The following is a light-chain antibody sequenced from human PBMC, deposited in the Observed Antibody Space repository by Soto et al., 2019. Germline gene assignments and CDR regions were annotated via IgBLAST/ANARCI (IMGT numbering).Light chain of an antibody. CDR2: EDT. CDR1: FSDVGSYNL. J-gene: IGLJ2*01. V-gene: IGLV2-23*01. Sequence: QSVLTQPASVSGSPGQSITISCTGTFSDVGSYNLGSWYQQHPGKAPKLMIYEDTKRPSGVSNRFSGSKSGYTASLTISGLQAEDEADYYCCSYAGSSTVVFGGGTKVTVL. CDR3: CSYAGSSTVV.